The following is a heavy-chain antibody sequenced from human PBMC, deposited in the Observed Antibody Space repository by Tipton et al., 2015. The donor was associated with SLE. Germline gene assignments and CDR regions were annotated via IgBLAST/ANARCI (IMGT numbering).Heavy chain of an antibody. CDR1: GGSFSGYS. D-gene: IGHD3-10*01. J-gene: IGHJ4*02. Sequence: TLSLTCAVYGGSFSGYSWSWIRQPPGKGLEWIGSIYYSGSTYYNPSLKSRVAISVDTSKNQFSLKLSSVTAADTAVYYCARFCSYYGSGRRYFDYWGQGTLVTVSS. V-gene: IGHV4-34*01. CDR3: ARFCSYYGSGRRYFDY. CDR2: IYYSGST.